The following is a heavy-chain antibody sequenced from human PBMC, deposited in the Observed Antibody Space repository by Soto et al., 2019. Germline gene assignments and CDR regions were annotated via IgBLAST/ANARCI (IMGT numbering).Heavy chain of an antibody. CDR1: GFTFSSYS. Sequence: EVQLVESGGGLVKPGGSLRLSCAASGFTFSSYSMNWVRQAPGKGLEWVSSITSSSSYIYYADSVKGRFTISRDNAKNSLYLQMNSLRAEDTAVYYCARDRTMVRGEYAFDIWGQGTMVTVSS. J-gene: IGHJ3*02. V-gene: IGHV3-21*01. D-gene: IGHD3-10*01. CDR2: ITSSSSYI. CDR3: ARDRTMVRGEYAFDI.